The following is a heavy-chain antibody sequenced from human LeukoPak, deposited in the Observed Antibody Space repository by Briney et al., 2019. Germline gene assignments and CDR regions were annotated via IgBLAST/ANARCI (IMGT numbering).Heavy chain of an antibody. Sequence: SETLSLTCTVSGGSISSYYWSWVRQPAGKGLEWIGRIYISGTTNYNPSLKSRITMSLDTSKNQLSLRLTSVTAADTAVYYCARDEARTGYIHYWGQGTLISVSS. V-gene: IGHV4-4*07. D-gene: IGHD3-9*01. J-gene: IGHJ4*02. CDR1: GGSISSYY. CDR3: ARDEARTGYIHY. CDR2: IYISGTT.